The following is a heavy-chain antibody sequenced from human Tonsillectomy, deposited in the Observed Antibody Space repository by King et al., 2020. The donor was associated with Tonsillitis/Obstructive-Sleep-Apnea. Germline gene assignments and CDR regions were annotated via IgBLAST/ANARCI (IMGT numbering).Heavy chain of an antibody. CDR2: ISWNSGSI. V-gene: IGHV3-9*01. CDR3: AKAIDSSGPNAFDI. Sequence: VQLVESGGGLVQPGRSLRLSCAASGFTFDDYAMHWVRQAPGKGLEWVSGISWNSGSIGYADSVKGRFTISRDNAKNSLYLQMNSLRAEDTALYYCAKAIDSSGPNAFDIWGQXKXVTVSS. J-gene: IGHJ3*02. D-gene: IGHD3-22*01. CDR1: GFTFDDYA.